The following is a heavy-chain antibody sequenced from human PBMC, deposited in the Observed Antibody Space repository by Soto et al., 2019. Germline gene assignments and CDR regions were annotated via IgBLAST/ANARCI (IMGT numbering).Heavy chain of an antibody. D-gene: IGHD1-26*01. V-gene: IGHV4-30-4*01. CDR2: IYFTGST. CDR3: ARSSRSSPDEYYFDS. Sequence: QVPLQESGPGLMKPSQTLSLTCPVSGGSISDTSYFWSWVRQPPGKGLEWIGHIYFTGSTYFNPSLKSRVSMSVDTSRNQFSLKLSSMPAADTAIYYCARSSRSSPDEYYFDSWGQGTLVTVSS. CDR1: GGSISDTSYF. J-gene: IGHJ4*02.